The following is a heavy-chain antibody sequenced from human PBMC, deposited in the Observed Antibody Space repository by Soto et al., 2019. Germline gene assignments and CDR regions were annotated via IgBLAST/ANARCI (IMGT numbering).Heavy chain of an antibody. Sequence: GASVKVSCKASGYTFTSYGISWGRQAPGQGLEWVGWINPSGGSTTYARKFQGRVTMTRDTSTSTVYMELSSLRSEDTAVYFCARSNWNDVSYFDYWGQGTLVTVSS. D-gene: IGHD1-1*01. V-gene: IGHV1-46*03. CDR3: ARSNWNDVSYFDY. CDR2: INPSGGST. J-gene: IGHJ4*02. CDR1: GYTFTSYG.